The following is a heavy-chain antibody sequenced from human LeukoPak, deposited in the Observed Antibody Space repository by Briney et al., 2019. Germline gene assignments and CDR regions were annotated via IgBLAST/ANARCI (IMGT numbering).Heavy chain of an antibody. CDR1: GFTFTSYA. J-gene: IGHJ4*02. CDR2: ISSSGGST. Sequence: PGGSLRLSCAASGFTFTSYAMSWVRQAPGKGLEWVSAISSSGGSTYYADSVKGRFTISRDNSKNTLYLQMNSLRAEDTAVYYCATEPSYYGSGNDYWGQGTLVTVSS. V-gene: IGHV3-23*01. D-gene: IGHD3-10*01. CDR3: ATEPSYYGSGNDY.